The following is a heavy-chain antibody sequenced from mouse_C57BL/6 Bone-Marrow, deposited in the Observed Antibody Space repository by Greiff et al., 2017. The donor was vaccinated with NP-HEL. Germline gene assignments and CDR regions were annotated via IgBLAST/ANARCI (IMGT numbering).Heavy chain of an antibody. CDR1: GYTFTSYW. V-gene: IGHV1-55*01. CDR2: IYPGSGST. J-gene: IGHJ2*01. CDR3: ASQGVATDY. Sequence: QVQLKQPGAELVKPGASVKMSCKASGYTFTSYWITWVKQRPGQGLEWIGDIYPGSGSTNYNEKFKSKATLTVDTSSSSAYMQLSSLTSEDSAVYYCASQGVATDYWGQGTTLTVSS. D-gene: IGHD1-1*01.